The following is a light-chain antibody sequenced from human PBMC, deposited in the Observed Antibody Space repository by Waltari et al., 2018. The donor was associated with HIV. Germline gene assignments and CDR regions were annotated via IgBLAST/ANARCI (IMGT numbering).Light chain of an antibody. Sequence: DLAMTQSPDSLAVSLGERATINCKSSQSLLYSSNNKNHLAWYQQKPGQPPKLLVYWASTRESGVPDRFSGSGSGTDFTLTIRSLQAEDVAVYFCQQYHAFPLTFGGGTKVEIK. CDR1: QSLLYSSNNKNH. CDR2: WAS. V-gene: IGKV4-1*01. CDR3: QQYHAFPLT. J-gene: IGKJ4*01.